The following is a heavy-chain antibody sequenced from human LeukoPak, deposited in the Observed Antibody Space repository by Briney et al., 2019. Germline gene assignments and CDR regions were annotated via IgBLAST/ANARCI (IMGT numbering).Heavy chain of an antibody. Sequence: GGSLRLSCAASGFTFSSYGMHWVRQAPGKGLEWVAFIRYDGSNKYYADSVKGRFTISRDNSKNTLYLQMNSLRAEDTAVYYCARDGNSSGWYVTSGFDYWGQGTLVTVSS. CDR3: ARDGNSSGWYVTSGFDY. CDR2: IRYDGSNK. D-gene: IGHD6-19*01. V-gene: IGHV3-30*02. CDR1: GFTFSSYG. J-gene: IGHJ4*02.